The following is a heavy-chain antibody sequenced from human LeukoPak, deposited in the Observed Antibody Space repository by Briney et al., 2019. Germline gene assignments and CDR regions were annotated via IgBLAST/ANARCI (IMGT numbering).Heavy chain of an antibody. CDR3: AKSFTSGGTCFSLSDY. V-gene: IGHV3-23*01. D-gene: IGHD2-15*01. CDR2: IRGNGNDT. CDR1: GFTFRSYA. Sequence: AGSLRLSCAASGFTFRSYAMSWVRQAPGKGLEWVSNIRGNGNDTYYADSVKGRFTISRDNSKNTVYLQMNSLRAEDTALYYCAKSFTSGGTCFSLSDYWGQGTLVTVSS. J-gene: IGHJ4*02.